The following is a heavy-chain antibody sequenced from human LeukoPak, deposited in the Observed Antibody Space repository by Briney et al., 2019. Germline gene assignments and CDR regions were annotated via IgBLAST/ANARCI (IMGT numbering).Heavy chain of an antibody. V-gene: IGHV3-7*03. CDR1: GFAFNTYW. CDR2: IGQDGTEK. J-gene: IGHJ4*02. CDR3: ARDRDGKDY. Sequence: GGPLRLSCAASGFAFNTYWMSWVRQAPGKGLEGVANIGQDGTEKHHVDSVRGRFTISRDNAKNSVFLQMNSLRAEDTAVYYCARDRDGKDYWGQGTLVTVSS. D-gene: IGHD1-1*01.